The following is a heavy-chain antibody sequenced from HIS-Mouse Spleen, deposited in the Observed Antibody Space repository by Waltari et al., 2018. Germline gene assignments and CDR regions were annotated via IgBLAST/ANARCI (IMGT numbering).Heavy chain of an antibody. CDR1: GGSISSSSYY. CDR2: IYYSGKT. J-gene: IGHJ2*01. D-gene: IGHD6-13*01. Sequence: QLQLQESGPGLVKPSETLSLTCTVSGGSISSSSYYWGWIRQPPGKGLEGIGSIYYSGKTNTNPSLKGGVTISVETSKNQFSLKLSSVTAADTAVYYCAREIPYSSSWYDWYFDLWGRGTLVTVSS. CDR3: AREIPYSSSWYDWYFDL. V-gene: IGHV4-39*07.